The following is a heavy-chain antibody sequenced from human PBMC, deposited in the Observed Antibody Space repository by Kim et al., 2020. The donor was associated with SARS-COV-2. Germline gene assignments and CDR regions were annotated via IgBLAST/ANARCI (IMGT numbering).Heavy chain of an antibody. J-gene: IGHJ6*02. D-gene: IGHD3-22*01. CDR3: ARDLGGARGFDKYYYGMDV. CDR1: GYTFADFH. V-gene: IGHV1-2*06. CDR2: INPVSGAS. Sequence: ASVKVSCKASGYTFADFHMHWVRQAPGQGREWLGRINPVSGASDYAQNFQGRVTITRDTSISTVYMESSSLRSDDTAVFYCARDLGGARGFDKYYYGMDVWGQGTTVTVSS.